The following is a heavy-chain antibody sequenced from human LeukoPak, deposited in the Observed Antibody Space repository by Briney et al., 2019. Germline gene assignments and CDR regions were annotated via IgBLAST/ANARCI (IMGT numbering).Heavy chain of an antibody. D-gene: IGHD3-10*01. V-gene: IGHV3-30-3*01. CDR2: ISDDESHK. J-gene: IGHJ4*02. Sequence: GRSLRLSCAASGFTFSSFAMHWVRQAPGKGLEWVAVISDDESHKFYGDSVKGRFTISRDNSKNTLYLQMNSLRPEDTAVYYCARVRGAIITLFDHWGQGTLVTVSS. CDR1: GFTFSSFA. CDR3: ARVRGAIITLFDH.